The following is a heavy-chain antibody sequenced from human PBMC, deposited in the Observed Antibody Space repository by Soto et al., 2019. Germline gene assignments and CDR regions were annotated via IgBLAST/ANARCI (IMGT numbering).Heavy chain of an antibody. D-gene: IGHD6-19*01. CDR2: ISADSGNS. CDR1: GYTLTRFA. CDR3: ARWLGGLDL. V-gene: IGHV1-3*01. J-gene: IGHJ4*02. Sequence: VQLVQSGAEVKKPGASVKVSCKASGYTLTRFALHWVRQAPGQRLEWMGWISADSGNSQYSQKLQGRVTITRDTSASTAYMELSSLISEDTAVYYCARWLGGLDLWGQGTLVTVSS.